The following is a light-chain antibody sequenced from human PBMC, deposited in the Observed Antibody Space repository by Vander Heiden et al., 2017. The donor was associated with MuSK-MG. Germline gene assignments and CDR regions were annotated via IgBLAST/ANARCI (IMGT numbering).Light chain of an antibody. CDR3: QQLNSYPRT. J-gene: IGKJ1*01. Sequence: DIQLTQSPSFLSASVGDRVTITCRASQGISSHLAWYRQKPGKAPKLLIYAASTLQSGVPSRFSGSGSGTEFTLTISSLQPEDFATYFCQQLNSYPRTFGQGTKVEIK. CDR2: AAS. V-gene: IGKV1-9*01. CDR1: QGISSH.